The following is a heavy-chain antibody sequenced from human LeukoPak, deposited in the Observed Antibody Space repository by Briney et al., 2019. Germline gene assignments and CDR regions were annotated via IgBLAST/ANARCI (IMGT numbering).Heavy chain of an antibody. Sequence: SETLSLTCAVYGGSFSGYYWSWIRQPPGKGLEWIGEINHSESTNYNPSLESRVTISVDTSKNQFSLKLSSVTAADTAVYYCARGGVDGDIVVVVAAYYFDYWGQGTLVTVSS. D-gene: IGHD2-15*01. CDR2: INHSEST. CDR1: GGSFSGYY. J-gene: IGHJ4*02. CDR3: ARGGVDGDIVVVVAAYYFDY. V-gene: IGHV4-34*01.